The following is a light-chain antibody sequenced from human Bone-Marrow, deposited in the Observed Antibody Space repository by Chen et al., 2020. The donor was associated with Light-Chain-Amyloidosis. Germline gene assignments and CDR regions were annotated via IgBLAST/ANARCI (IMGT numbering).Light chain of an antibody. Sequence: YVLTQPSSVSVAPGQTATISCGGTNIGSTSVHWYQPEPGQAPLLVVYDDSDRPSGIPERLSGSNSGNTATLTISRVEAGDEADYYCQVWDRSSDRPVFGGGTKLTVL. CDR2: DDS. CDR1: NIGSTS. J-gene: IGLJ3*02. V-gene: IGLV3-21*02. CDR3: QVWDRSSDRPV.